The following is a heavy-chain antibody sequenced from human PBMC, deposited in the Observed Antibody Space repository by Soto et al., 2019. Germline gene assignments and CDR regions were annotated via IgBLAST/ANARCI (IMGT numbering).Heavy chain of an antibody. J-gene: IGHJ4*02. Sequence: EVQLVESGGGLVQPGGSLRLSCSVFGFTFSNSYMHWVRQAPEKGLQYVSSISNNGDFTYYADSVRGRFTISRDNSKNTLYLQMSSLRVEDTAVYYCVKDRYIDYWGPGVLVTVSS. CDR2: ISNNGDFT. CDR3: VKDRYIDY. CDR1: GFTFSNSY. V-gene: IGHV3-64D*06.